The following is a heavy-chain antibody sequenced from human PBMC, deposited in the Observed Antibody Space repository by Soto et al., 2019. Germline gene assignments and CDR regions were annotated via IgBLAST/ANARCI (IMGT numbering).Heavy chain of an antibody. J-gene: IGHJ4*01. CDR1: GFTFSSYG. CDR3: AKGWIAAPGPPEFDY. D-gene: IGHD6-13*01. Sequence: GGSLRLSCAASGFTFSSYGMHWVRQAPGKGLEWVAVIASDGSKKYYADSVKGRFTVSRDNSKNTLYLEMDSLRGEDTAVYYCAKGWIAAPGPPEFDYWGHGTLVTVSS. CDR2: IASDGSKK. V-gene: IGHV3-30*18.